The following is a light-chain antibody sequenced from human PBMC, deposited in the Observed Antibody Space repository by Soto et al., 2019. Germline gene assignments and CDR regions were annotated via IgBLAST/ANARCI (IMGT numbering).Light chain of an antibody. CDR1: QAISTS. J-gene: IGKJ4*01. CDR3: QQVNGYPFT. CDR2: AAS. V-gene: IGKV1-9*01. Sequence: DIQLTQSPSFLSASVGDTVTITCRASQAISTSLAWYRQKSGMAPELLVYAASTLHSGVPSRFSGGGSGTDFTLTITGLQPEDCATYSCQQVNGYPFTFGWGTKVEIK.